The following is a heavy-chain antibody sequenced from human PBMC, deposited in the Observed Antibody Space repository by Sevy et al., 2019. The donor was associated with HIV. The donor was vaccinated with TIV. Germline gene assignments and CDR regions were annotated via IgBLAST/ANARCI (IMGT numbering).Heavy chain of an antibody. Sequence: SETLSLTCTVSGGSISSSSYYWGWIRQPPGQGLEWIGSIYYSGSTYYNPSLKSRVTISVDTSKNQFSLRLSSVTAADTAVYYCARHGIAAMVLNWFDPWGQGTLVTVSS. CDR3: ARHGIAAMVLNWFDP. CDR2: IYYSGST. J-gene: IGHJ5*02. D-gene: IGHD5-18*01. CDR1: GGSISSSSYY. V-gene: IGHV4-39*01.